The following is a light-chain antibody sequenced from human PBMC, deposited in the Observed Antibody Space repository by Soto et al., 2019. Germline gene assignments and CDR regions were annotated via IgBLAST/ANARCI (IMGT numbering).Light chain of an antibody. Sequence: EIVLTQSPATLSLSPGERATLSCRASQSVSSYLAWYQQKPGQAPRLLIYAASNRATGIPARFSGSGSGTYFTLTISSLEPEDFAVYYGQQRSNGPPWTFGQGTKLEIK. CDR2: AAS. CDR3: QQRSNGPPWT. V-gene: IGKV3-11*01. CDR1: QSVSSY. J-gene: IGKJ2*02.